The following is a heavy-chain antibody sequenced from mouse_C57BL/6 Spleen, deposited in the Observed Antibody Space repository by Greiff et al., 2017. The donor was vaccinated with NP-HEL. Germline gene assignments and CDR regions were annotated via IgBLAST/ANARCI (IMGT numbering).Heavy chain of an antibody. Sequence: VQLQQSGPELVKPGDSVKISCKASGYSFTGYFMNWVMQSHGKSLEWIGRINPYNGDTFYNQKFKGKATLTVDKSSSTAHMELRSLTSEDSAVYYCAREGGYAEGFDSWGQDTTLTVSS. CDR2: INPYNGDT. D-gene: IGHD2-2*01. V-gene: IGHV1-20*01. J-gene: IGHJ2*01. CDR1: GYSFTGYF. CDR3: AREGGYAEGFDS.